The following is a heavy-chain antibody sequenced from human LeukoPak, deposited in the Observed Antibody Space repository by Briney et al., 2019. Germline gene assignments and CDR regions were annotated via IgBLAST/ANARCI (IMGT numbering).Heavy chain of an antibody. Sequence: SETLSLTCTVSGVSINSGAYYWSWIRHHPGKGLELIGYIYYSGSTNYNPSLKSRVTISVDTSKNQFSLKLSSVTAADTAVYYCASTPDFDYWGQGTLVTVSS. CDR1: GVSINSGAYY. V-gene: IGHV4-61*08. CDR3: ASTPDFDY. CDR2: IYYSGST. J-gene: IGHJ4*02.